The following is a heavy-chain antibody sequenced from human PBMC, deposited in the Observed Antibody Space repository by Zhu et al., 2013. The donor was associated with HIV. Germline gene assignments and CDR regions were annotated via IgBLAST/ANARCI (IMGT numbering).Heavy chain of an antibody. V-gene: IGHV4-38-2*02. D-gene: IGHD3-10*01. CDR1: GYSISSGYY. CDR2: IYHSGST. J-gene: IGHJ4*02. Sequence: QVQLQESGPGLVKPSETLSLTCTVSGYSISSGYYWGWIRQPPGKGLEWIGSIYHSGSTYYNPSLKSRVTISVDTSKNQFSLKLSSVTAADTAVYYCAGLWFGELLVEDSLWGQGTLVTVSS. CDR3: AGLWFGELLVEDSL.